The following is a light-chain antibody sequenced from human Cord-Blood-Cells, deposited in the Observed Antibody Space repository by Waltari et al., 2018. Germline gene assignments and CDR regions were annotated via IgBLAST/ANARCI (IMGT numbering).Light chain of an antibody. J-gene: IGLJ3*02. Sequence: QSVLTQPPSASGTPGQRVTISCSGSSSNTGSNTVNWYQQLPRTAPKLLIYSNKPRLSGVPDRASGAKSGASASLAISGLQSEDEADYYCAACDDSLNGPVFGGGTKLTVL. CDR2: SNK. CDR1: SSNTGSNT. CDR3: AACDDSLNGPV. V-gene: IGLV1-44*01.